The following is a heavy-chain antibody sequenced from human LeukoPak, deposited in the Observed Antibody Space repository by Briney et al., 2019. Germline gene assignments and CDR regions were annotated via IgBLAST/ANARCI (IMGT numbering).Heavy chain of an antibody. D-gene: IGHD5-18*01. CDR3: ARDGHPTAMVTGGAFDI. J-gene: IGHJ3*02. CDR2: FYSGGSR. Sequence: TGGSLRLSCAASGFTVSSNYMSWVRQAPGKGLEWVSVFYSGGSRYYADSVKGRFTISRDNSKNTLYLQMNSLRAEDTAVYYCARDGHPTAMVTGGAFDIWGQGTLVTVSS. CDR1: GFTVSSNY. V-gene: IGHV3-53*01.